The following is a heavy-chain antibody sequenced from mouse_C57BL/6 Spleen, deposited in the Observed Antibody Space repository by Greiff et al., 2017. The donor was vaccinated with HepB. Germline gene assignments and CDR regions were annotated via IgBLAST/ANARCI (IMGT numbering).Heavy chain of an antibody. V-gene: IGHV1-4*01. J-gene: IGHJ2*01. D-gene: IGHD1-1*01. CDR1: GYTFTSYT. Sequence: QVTLKVCGAELARPGASVKMSCKASGYTFTSYTMHWVKQRPGQGLEWIGYINPSSGYTKYNQKFKDKATLTADKSSSTAYMQLSSLTSEDSAVYYCARSITTVVAKGVDYWGQGTTLTVSS. CDR2: INPSSGYT. CDR3: ARSITTVVAKGVDY.